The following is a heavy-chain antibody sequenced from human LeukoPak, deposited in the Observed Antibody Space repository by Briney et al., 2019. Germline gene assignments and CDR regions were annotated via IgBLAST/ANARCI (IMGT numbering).Heavy chain of an antibody. V-gene: IGHV3-48*03. CDR3: ARVGAYSYGYRVGYFDY. J-gene: IGHJ4*02. CDR1: GFTFSSYE. Sequence: PGGSLRLSCAASGFTFSSYEMNWVRQAPGKGLEWVSYISSSGSTIYYADSVKGRFTISRDNAKNSLYLQMNSLRAEDTAVYYCARVGAYSYGYRVGYFDYWGQGTLVTVSS. D-gene: IGHD5-18*01. CDR2: ISSSGSTI.